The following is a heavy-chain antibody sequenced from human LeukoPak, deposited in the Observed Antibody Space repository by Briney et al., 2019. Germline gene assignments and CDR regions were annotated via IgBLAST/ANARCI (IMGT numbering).Heavy chain of an antibody. CDR2: ITGAVGST. Sequence: GGSLRLSCAASGFTFSSSSISWVRQAPGKGLEWVSAITGAVGSTHYADSVKGRFTISSDNSKNTVYLQMNSLRPEDMAVYYCAKEIFSGLLYIDYWGQGTLVTVSS. D-gene: IGHD5-12*01. CDR3: AKEIFSGLLYIDY. CDR1: GFTFSSSS. J-gene: IGHJ4*02. V-gene: IGHV3-23*01.